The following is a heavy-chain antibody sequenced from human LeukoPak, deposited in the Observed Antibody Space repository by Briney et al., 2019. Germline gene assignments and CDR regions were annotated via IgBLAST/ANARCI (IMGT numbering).Heavy chain of an antibody. Sequence: SETLSLTCTVSGGSISSSSYYWGWIRQPPGKGLEWIGSIYYSGSTYYNPSLKSRVTISVDTSKNQFSLKLSSVTAADTAVYYCAREGRVEMATDDAFDIWGQGTMVTVSS. CDR3: AREGRVEMATDDAFDI. D-gene: IGHD5-24*01. J-gene: IGHJ3*02. V-gene: IGHV4-39*07. CDR1: GGSISSSSYY. CDR2: IYYSGST.